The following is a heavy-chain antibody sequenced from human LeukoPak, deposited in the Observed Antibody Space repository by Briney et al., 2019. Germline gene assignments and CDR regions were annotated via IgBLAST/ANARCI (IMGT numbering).Heavy chain of an antibody. D-gene: IGHD6-19*01. CDR3: ARHTYNNGWWGGDY. CDR2: IYPGDSDT. Sequence: GESLKISCKGSGYSFTTYWIGWVRQMPGKGLEWMGIIYPGDSDTRYSPSFQGHVTISADKSISTAYLQWSNLKASDTAMYYCARHTYNNGWWGGDYWGQGTLVTVSS. J-gene: IGHJ4*02. V-gene: IGHV5-51*01. CDR1: GYSFTTYW.